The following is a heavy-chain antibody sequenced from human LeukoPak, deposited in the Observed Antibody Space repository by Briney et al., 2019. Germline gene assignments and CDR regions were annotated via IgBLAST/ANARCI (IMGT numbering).Heavy chain of an antibody. J-gene: IGHJ4*02. CDR2: IKQDGSKK. V-gene: IGHV3-7*03. CDR1: GFTFSSYW. D-gene: IGHD3-22*01. Sequence: GGSLRLSCAASGFTFSSYWMTWVRQAPGKGLEWVANIKQDGSKKNYVDSVKGRFTISRDNAKNSLYLQMNSLRAEDTAVYYCATPLDYYDTSGYHQGGDWGQGTLVTVSS. CDR3: ATPLDYYDTSGYHQGGD.